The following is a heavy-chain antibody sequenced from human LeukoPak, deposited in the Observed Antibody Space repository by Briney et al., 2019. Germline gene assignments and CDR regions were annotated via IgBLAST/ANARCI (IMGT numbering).Heavy chain of an antibody. J-gene: IGHJ1*01. CDR2: ISGSGGST. CDR1: GFTVSSNY. CDR3: AKGPQYFQH. Sequence: GGSLRLSCAASGFTVSSNYMSWVRQAPGKGLEWVSAISGSGGSTYYADSVKGRFTISRDNSKNTLYLQMNSLRAEDTAVYYCAKGPQYFQHWGQGTLVTVSS. V-gene: IGHV3-23*01.